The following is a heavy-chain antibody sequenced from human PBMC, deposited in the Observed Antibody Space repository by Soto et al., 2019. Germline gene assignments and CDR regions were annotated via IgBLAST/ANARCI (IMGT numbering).Heavy chain of an antibody. CDR2: ISGSGGST. V-gene: IGHV3-23*01. D-gene: IGHD3-10*01. CDR1: GFTFSSYA. Sequence: VQLLESGGGLVQPGGSLRLSCAASGFTFSSYAMSWVRQAPGKGLEWVSAISGSGGSTYYADSVKGRFTISRDNSKNTLSLQMNSLRPEDTAVYYCASPMVRGSYFDYWGQGTLVTVSS. CDR3: ASPMVRGSYFDY. J-gene: IGHJ4*02.